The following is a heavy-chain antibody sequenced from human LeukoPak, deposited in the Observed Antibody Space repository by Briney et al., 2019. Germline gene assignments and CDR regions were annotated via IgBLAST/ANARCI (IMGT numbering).Heavy chain of an antibody. D-gene: IGHD5-18*01. CDR2: ISSSSSYI. V-gene: IGHV3-21*01. Sequence: GGSLRLSCAASGFTFSSYSMNWVHQAPGKGLEWVSSISSSSSYIYYADSVKGRFTISRDNAKNSLYLQMNSLRAEDTAVYYCAVDWAQLWLGGDWFDPWGQGTLVTVSS. CDR3: AVDWAQLWLGGDWFDP. CDR1: GFTFSSYS. J-gene: IGHJ5*02.